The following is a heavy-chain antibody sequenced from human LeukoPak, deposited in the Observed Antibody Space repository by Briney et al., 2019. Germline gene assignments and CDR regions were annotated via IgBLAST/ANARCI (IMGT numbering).Heavy chain of an antibody. CDR2: INHSGST. Sequence: SETLSLTCAVYGGSFSGYYWSWIRQPPGKGLEWIGEINHSGSTYYNPSLKSRVTISVDTSKNQFSLKLSSVTAADTAVYYCARDPYSSSSQPFDYWGQGTLVTVSS. CDR1: GGSFSGYY. V-gene: IGHV4-34*01. D-gene: IGHD6-6*01. J-gene: IGHJ4*02. CDR3: ARDPYSSSSQPFDY.